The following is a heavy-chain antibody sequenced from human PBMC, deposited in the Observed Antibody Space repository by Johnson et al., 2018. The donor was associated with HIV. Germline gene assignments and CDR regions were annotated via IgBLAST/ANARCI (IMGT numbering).Heavy chain of an antibody. CDR3: TTDPDSSSWYRDAFDI. J-gene: IGHJ3*02. D-gene: IGHD6-13*01. Sequence: VQLVESGGGLVQPGRSLRLSCAASGFTFSSYAMSWVRQAPGKGLEWVSAISGSGGSTYYADSVKGRFPISRDNSKNTLYLQMNSLRAEDTAVYYCTTDPDSSSWYRDAFDIWGQGTMVTVSS. V-gene: IGHV3-23*04. CDR1: GFTFSSYA. CDR2: ISGSGGST.